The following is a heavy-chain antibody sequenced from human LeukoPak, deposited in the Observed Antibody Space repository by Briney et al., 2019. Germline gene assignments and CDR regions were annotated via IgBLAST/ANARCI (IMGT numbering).Heavy chain of an antibody. Sequence: GSLRLSCAASGFTFSSYWMSWVRQAPGKGLEWVANIKQDGSEKYYVDSVKGRFTISRDNAKNSLYLQMNSLRAEDTAVYYCARDVIVVVPAARSYYYYYMDVWGKGTTVTVSS. CDR2: IKQDGSEK. CDR3: ARDVIVVVPAARSYYYYYMDV. J-gene: IGHJ6*03. CDR1: GFTFSSYW. V-gene: IGHV3-7*01. D-gene: IGHD2-2*01.